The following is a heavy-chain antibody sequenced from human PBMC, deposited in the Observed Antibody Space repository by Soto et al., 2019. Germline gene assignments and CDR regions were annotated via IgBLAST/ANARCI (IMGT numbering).Heavy chain of an antibody. Sequence: LRLSCAASGFTVSSNYMSWVRQAPGKGLEWVAVISYDGSNKNYADSVKGRFTISRDNSKNTLYLQMNSLRAEDTAVYYCAVRDYYGSGSHYLPRGWGQGTLVIVCS. D-gene: IGHD3-10*01. CDR2: ISYDGSNK. J-gene: IGHJ4*02. V-gene: IGHV3-30-3*01. CDR3: AVRDYYGSGSHYLPRG. CDR1: GFTVSSNY.